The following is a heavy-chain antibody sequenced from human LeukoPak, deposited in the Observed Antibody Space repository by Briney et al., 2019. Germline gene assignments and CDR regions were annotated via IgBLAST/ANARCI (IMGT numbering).Heavy chain of an antibody. D-gene: IGHD3-16*02. CDR2: INHSGST. J-gene: IGHJ3*02. V-gene: IGHV4-34*01. CDR1: GGSFSGYY. CDR3: ARIPHYVWGSYRRDAFDI. Sequence: PSETLSLTCAVYGGSFSGYYRSWIRQPPGKGLEWIGEINHSGSTNYNPSLKSRVTISVDTSKNQFSLKLSSVTAADTAVYYCARIPHYVWGSYRRDAFDIWGQGTMVTVSS.